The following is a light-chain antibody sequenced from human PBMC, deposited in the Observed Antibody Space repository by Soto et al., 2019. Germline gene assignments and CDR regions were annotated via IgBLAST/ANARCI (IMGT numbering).Light chain of an antibody. J-gene: IGKJ2*01. Sequence: EIVMTQSPATLSVSPGERATFSCRASQSVSSNLAWYQQKPGQAPRLLIYGASTRAPGIPARFSGSGSGTEFTLTISSLQSEDFAVYYCQQYNNWPMYTFGQGTKLEIK. V-gene: IGKV3-15*01. CDR3: QQYNNWPMYT. CDR1: QSVSSN. CDR2: GAS.